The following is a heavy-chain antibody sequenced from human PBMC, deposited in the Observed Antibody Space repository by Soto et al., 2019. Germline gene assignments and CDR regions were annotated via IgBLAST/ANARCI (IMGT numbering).Heavy chain of an antibody. CDR2: MNPNSGNT. D-gene: IGHD5-12*01. J-gene: IGHJ4*02. Sequence: ASVNVSWKGSGYRFSRDDGNWVRQATGQGLEWMGWMNPNSGNTGYAQKFQGRVTMTRNTSISTAYMELSSLRSEDTAVYYCARVPVDIVATIMMDYWGQGTLVTVSS. CDR1: GYRFSRDD. CDR3: ARVPVDIVATIMMDY. V-gene: IGHV1-8*01.